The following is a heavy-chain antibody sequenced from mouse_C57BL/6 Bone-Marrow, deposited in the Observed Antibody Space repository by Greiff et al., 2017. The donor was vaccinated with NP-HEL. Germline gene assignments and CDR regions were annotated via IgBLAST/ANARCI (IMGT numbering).Heavy chain of an antibody. CDR2: IYPGDGDT. CDR3: ARSLQLGRFDY. V-gene: IGHV1-80*01. CDR1: GYAFSSYW. Sequence: QVQLKESGAELVKPGASVKISCKASGYAFSSYWMNWVKQRPGKGLEWIGQIYPGDGDTNYNGKFKGKATLTADKSSSTAYMQLSSLTSEDSAVYFCARSLQLGRFDYWGQGTTLTVSS. D-gene: IGHD4-1*02. J-gene: IGHJ2*01.